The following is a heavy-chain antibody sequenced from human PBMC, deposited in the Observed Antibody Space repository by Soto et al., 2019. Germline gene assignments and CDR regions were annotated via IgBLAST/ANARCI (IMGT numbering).Heavy chain of an antibody. D-gene: IGHD6-19*01. V-gene: IGHV4-59*01. CDR2: VYYTGST. Sequence: ETLSLTCSVCGVSISGSYWSWIRQSPGKGLEWLGYVYYTGSTNYSPSLRSRVSISVDTSKNEFSLRLSSVTAADTAVYFCARSVAVPGAHIDYWGQGTQVTVSS. CDR1: GVSISGSY. CDR3: ARSVAVPGAHIDY. J-gene: IGHJ4*02.